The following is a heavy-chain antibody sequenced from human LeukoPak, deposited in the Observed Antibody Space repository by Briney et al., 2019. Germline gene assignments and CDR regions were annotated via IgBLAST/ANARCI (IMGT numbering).Heavy chain of an antibody. Sequence: SETLSLTCTVSGGSISSSSYYWGWIRQPPGKGLECIGSIYYSGSTYYNPSLKSRVTISVDTSKNQFSLKLSSVTAADTAVYYCARDLHSGSYEDAFDIWGQGTMVTVSS. CDR2: IYYSGST. CDR1: GGSISSSSYY. D-gene: IGHD1-26*01. J-gene: IGHJ3*02. V-gene: IGHV4-39*07. CDR3: ARDLHSGSYEDAFDI.